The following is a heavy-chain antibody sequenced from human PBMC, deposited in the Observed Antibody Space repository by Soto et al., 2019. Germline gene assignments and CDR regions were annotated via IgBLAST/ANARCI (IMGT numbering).Heavy chain of an antibody. CDR3: ARSGCCSGGSCLHYFDY. V-gene: IGHV1-2*04. CDR2: INPNSGGT. CDR1: GYTFTGYY. J-gene: IGHJ4*02. D-gene: IGHD2-15*01. Sequence: GASVKVSCKASGYTFTGYYMHWVRRAPGQGLEWMGWINPNSGGTNYAQKFQGWVTMTRDTSISTAYMELSRLRSDDTAVYYCARSGCCSGGSCLHYFDYWGQGTLVTVSS.